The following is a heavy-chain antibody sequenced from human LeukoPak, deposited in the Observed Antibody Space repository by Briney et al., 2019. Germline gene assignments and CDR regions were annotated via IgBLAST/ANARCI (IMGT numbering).Heavy chain of an antibody. CDR2: ISGSGGST. V-gene: IGHV3-23*01. CDR3: AKVKQGVVVAATQSGHAFDI. J-gene: IGHJ3*02. Sequence: TGGSLRLSCAASGFTFSSYAMSWVRQAPGKGLEWVSAISGSGGSTYYADSVKGRFTISRDNSKNTLYLQMNSLRAEDTAVYYCAKVKQGVVVAATQSGHAFDIWGQGTMVTVSS. CDR1: GFTFSSYA. D-gene: IGHD2-15*01.